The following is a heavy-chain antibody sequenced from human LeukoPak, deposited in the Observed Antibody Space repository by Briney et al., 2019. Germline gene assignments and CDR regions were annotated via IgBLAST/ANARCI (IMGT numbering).Heavy chain of an antibody. V-gene: IGHV4-61*02. CDR3: ARGGDGYNWDYFDY. D-gene: IGHD5-24*01. CDR1: GGSISSGSYY. Sequence: SETLSLTCTVSGGSISSGSYYWSWIRQPAGKGLEWIGRIYTSGSTNYNPSLKSRVTISVDTSKNQFSLELSSVTAADTAVYYCARGGDGYNWDYFDYWGQGTLVTVSS. J-gene: IGHJ4*02. CDR2: IYTSGST.